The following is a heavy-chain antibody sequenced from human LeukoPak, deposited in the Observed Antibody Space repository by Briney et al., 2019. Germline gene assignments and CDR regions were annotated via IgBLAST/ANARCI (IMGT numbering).Heavy chain of an antibody. CDR1: AGSIRSSGYY. CDR2: IYYSGNT. D-gene: IGHD3-16*01. J-gene: IGHJ5*02. V-gene: IGHV4-39*01. Sequence: SETLSLTCTVPAGSIRSSGYYWAWIRQPPGKGLESIANIYYSGNTYYNPSLKSRVTISVDTSKNQFSLKLTSVTAADTAVYYCARHRVYDWNYPIWFDPWGQGTLVTVSS. CDR3: ARHRVYDWNYPIWFDP.